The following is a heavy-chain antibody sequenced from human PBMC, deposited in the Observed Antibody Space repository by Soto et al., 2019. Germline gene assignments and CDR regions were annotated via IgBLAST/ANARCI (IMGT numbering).Heavy chain of an antibody. CDR2: TIPIFNST. V-gene: IGHV1-69*06. CDR1: GSRFSNYV. Sequence: QVQLVQSGAEVKTPGSSLKVSCKVSGSRFSNYVISWVRQAPGHGLEWLGRTIPIFNSTKYAQRFQGRVPITAHKSTSTASLELSSLRSDDTAVYYCAREGRGKKAGYNGLVSLGYWCQGALVTFSS. J-gene: IGHJ4*02. CDR3: AREGRGKKAGYNGLVSLGY. D-gene: IGHD2-2*02.